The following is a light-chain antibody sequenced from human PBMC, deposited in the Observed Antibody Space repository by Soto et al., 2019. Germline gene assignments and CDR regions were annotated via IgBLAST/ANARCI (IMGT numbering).Light chain of an antibody. CDR3: QQYNNWPYT. V-gene: IGKV3-20*01. J-gene: IGKJ2*01. Sequence: EIVLTQSPGTLSLSPGERATLSCRASQSVSNNYLAWYQQKPGQAPRLLIYGASSRATGIPDRFSGSGSGTDFTLTISRLEPEDFAVYYCQQYNNWPYTFGQGTKVDIK. CDR1: QSVSNNY. CDR2: GAS.